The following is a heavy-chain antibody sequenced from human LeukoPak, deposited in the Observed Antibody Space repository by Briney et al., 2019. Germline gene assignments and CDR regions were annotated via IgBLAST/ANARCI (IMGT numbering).Heavy chain of an antibody. V-gene: IGHV4-34*01. D-gene: IGHD1-26*01. CDR2: INHSGST. J-gene: IGHJ4*02. CDR3: ASSGSYNAPFDY. CDR1: GGSFSGYY. Sequence: SETLSLTCAVYGGSFSGYYWSWIRQPPGKGLEWIGEINHSGSTNYSPSLKSRVTISVDTSKNQFSLKLSSVTAADTAVYYCASSGSYNAPFDYWGQGTLVTVSS.